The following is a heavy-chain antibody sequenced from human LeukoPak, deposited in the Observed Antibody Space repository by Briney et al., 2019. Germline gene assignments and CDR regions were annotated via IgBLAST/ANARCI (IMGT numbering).Heavy chain of an antibody. CDR1: GFTFSDYY. CDR2: ISSSGSTI. D-gene: IGHD2-15*01. J-gene: IGHJ3*02. V-gene: IGHV3-11*04. Sequence: GGSLRLSCAASGFTFSDYYMSWIRQAPGKGLEWVSYISSSGSTIYYADSVKGRFTISRDNAKNSLYPQMNSLRAEDTAVYYCARQYCSGGSCYLNAAFDIWGQGTMVTVSS. CDR3: ARQYCSGGSCYLNAAFDI.